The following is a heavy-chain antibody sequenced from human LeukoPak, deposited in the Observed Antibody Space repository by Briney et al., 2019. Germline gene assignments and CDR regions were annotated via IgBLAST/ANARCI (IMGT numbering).Heavy chain of an antibody. CDR3: AREQTEWYFDY. D-gene: IGHD3-3*01. CDR2: ISYDGSNK. Sequence: GGSLRLSCAASGFTFSSYGMHWVRQAPGKGLEWVAVISYDGSNKYYADSVKGRFTISRDNSKNTLYLQMNSLRAEDTAVYYCAREQTEWYFDYWGQGTLVTVSS. V-gene: IGHV3-30*19. J-gene: IGHJ4*02. CDR1: GFTFSSYG.